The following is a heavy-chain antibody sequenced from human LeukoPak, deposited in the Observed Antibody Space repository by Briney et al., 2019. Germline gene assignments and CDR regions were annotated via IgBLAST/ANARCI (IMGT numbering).Heavy chain of an antibody. CDR1: GFTISSNY. Sequence: HPGGSLRLSCAASGFTISSNYMSWVRQAPGKGLEWVSAISGSGGSTYYADSVKGRFTISRDNSKNTLYLQLNSLRAEDTAVYYCAKTGYYYGSGSYYRGDYFDYWGQGTLVTVSS. CDR2: ISGSGGST. D-gene: IGHD3-10*01. J-gene: IGHJ4*02. V-gene: IGHV3-23*01. CDR3: AKTGYYYGSGSYYRGDYFDY.